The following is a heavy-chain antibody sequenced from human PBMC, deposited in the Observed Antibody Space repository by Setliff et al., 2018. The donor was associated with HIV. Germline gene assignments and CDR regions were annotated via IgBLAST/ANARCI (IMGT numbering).Heavy chain of an antibody. V-gene: IGHV4-61*02. CDR2: VYTTGST. CDR3: ARVGGKGYSNFLDS. J-gene: IGHJ4*02. Sequence: SLTCIVSSGSINSGSYYWSWVRQPAGKGLEWIGRVYTTGSTNYNPSLKSRVAISVDTSKNRFSLNLTSVTAADTAIYFCARVGGKGYSNFLDSWGQGALVTVSS. D-gene: IGHD4-4*01. CDR1: SGSINSGSYY.